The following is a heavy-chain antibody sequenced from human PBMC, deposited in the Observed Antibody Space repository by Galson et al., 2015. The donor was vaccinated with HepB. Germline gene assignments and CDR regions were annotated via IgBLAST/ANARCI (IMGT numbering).Heavy chain of an antibody. CDR1: GFTFSNAV. Sequence: SLRLSCAASGFTFSNAVMSWVRQAPGKGLERVSAIGISGGNTYYADSVKGRFTISRDDSKSTLYLQMNSLRGADTAVYYCAKGLDYDFWNFDSWGQGSQVAVSS. CDR3: AKGLDYDFWNFDS. D-gene: IGHD3-3*01. J-gene: IGHJ4*02. V-gene: IGHV3-23*01. CDR2: IGISGGNT.